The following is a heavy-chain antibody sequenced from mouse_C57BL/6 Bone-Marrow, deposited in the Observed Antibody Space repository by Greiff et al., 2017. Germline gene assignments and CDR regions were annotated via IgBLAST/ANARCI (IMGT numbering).Heavy chain of an antibody. CDR3: ASPLLLRQEWVGY. Sequence: VQLQQSGAELARPGASVKLSCKASGYTFTSYGISWVKQRTGQGLEWIGEIYPRSGNTYYNEKFKGKATLTADKSSSTAYMELRSLTSEDSAVYFCASPLLLRQEWVGYWSQRTLVTVSA. J-gene: IGHJ3*01. CDR2: IYPRSGNT. D-gene: IGHD1-1*01. CDR1: GYTFTSYG. V-gene: IGHV1-81*01.